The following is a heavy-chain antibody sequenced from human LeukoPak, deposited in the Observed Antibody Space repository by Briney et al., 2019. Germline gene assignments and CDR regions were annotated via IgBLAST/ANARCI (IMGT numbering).Heavy chain of an antibody. CDR3: ARREPGGYYFY. D-gene: IGHD3-22*01. CDR1: GGSISSYY. J-gene: IGHJ4*02. Sequence: ASETLSLTCTVSGGSISSYYWSWIRQPPGKGLEWIGYIYYSGSTNYNPSLKSRVTISVDTSKNQFSPKLSSVTAADMAVYYCARREPGGYYFYWGQGTLVTVSS. CDR2: IYYSGST. V-gene: IGHV4-59*01.